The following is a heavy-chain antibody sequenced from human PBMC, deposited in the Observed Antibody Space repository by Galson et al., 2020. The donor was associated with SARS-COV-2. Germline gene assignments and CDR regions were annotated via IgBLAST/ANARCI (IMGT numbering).Heavy chain of an antibody. J-gene: IGHJ3*02. CDR1: GGSISIYY. V-gene: IGHV4-59*12. Sequence: SETLSLTCTVSGGSISIYYWSWIRQPPGKGLEWIGYIYYSGSTNYNPSLKSRVTISVDTSKNQFSLKLSSVTAADTAVYYCAREVITAGDADGFDIWGQGTMVTVSS. CDR2: IYYSGST. CDR3: AREVITAGDADGFDI. D-gene: IGHD2-21*01.